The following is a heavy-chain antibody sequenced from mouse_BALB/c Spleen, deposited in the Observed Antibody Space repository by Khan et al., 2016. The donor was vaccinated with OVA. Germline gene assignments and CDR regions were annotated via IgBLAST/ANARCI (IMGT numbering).Heavy chain of an antibody. J-gene: IGHJ2*01. CDR1: GYSITSDYA. V-gene: IGHV3-2*02. Sequence: EVKLEESGPGLVKPSQSLSLTCTVTGYSITSDYAWNWIRQFPGNKLEWLGYISYSGNTHYNPSLKSRISVTRDTSTNQFFLPLNSVTTEDTATYYCARLFGGDFDYWGQGTTLTVSS. CDR3: ARLFGGDFDY. CDR2: ISYSGNT.